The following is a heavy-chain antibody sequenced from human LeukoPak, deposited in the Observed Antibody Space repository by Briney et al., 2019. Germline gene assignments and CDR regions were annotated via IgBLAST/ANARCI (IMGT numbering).Heavy chain of an antibody. J-gene: IGHJ3*02. V-gene: IGHV4-31*03. CDR2: IYYSGST. D-gene: IGHD3-22*01. CDR1: GVSISSGGYY. Sequence: SQTLSLTCTVSGVSISSGGYYWRWLRQHPGKGLEWVGYIYYSGSTYYNPSLKSRITISVTTTKDQFSLKLSTVTAADTAVYYCSRSRADYYDSSGSDDAFDIWGRGTMVTVSS. CDR3: SRSRADYYDSSGSDDAFDI.